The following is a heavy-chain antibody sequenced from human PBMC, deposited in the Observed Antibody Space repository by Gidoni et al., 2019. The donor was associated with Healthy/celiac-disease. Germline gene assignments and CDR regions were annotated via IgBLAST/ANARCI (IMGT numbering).Heavy chain of an antibody. CDR2: IYTSGST. J-gene: IGHJ4*02. Sequence: QVQLQESGPGLVKPSQTLSLTCTVSGGSISSGSYYWSWIRQPAGKGLEWIGRIYTSGSTNYNPSLKSRVTMSVDTSKNQFSLKLSSVTAADTAVYYCARGATTGSFDYWGQGTLVTVSS. V-gene: IGHV4-61*02. D-gene: IGHD4-4*01. CDR3: ARGATTGSFDY. CDR1: GGSISSGSYY.